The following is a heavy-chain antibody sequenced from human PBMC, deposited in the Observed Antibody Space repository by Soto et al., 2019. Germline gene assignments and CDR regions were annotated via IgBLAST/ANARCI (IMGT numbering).Heavy chain of an antibody. CDR3: AREGRGSSGWYAFDI. CDR2: ISYDGSNK. Sequence: GGSLRLSCAASGFTFSSYAMHWVRQAPGKGLEWVAVISYDGSNKYYADSVKGRFTISRDNSKNTLYLQMNSLRAEDTAVYYCAREGRGSSGWYAFDIWGQGTMVTVSS. D-gene: IGHD6-19*01. CDR1: GFTFSSYA. V-gene: IGHV3-30-3*01. J-gene: IGHJ3*02.